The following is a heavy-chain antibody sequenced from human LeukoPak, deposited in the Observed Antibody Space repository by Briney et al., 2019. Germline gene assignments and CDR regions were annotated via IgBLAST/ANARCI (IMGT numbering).Heavy chain of an antibody. D-gene: IGHD6-13*01. J-gene: IGHJ4*02. CDR1: GMSFSSYE. V-gene: IGHV3-48*03. Sequence: PGGSLRLSCAASGMSFSSYEMNWVRQAPGKGLEWVSYISSGGTTIYYADSVKGRFTISRDNAKNSLYLQMNNLRAEDTAVYYCASARLYSSSWYCYFDYRGRGTLVTVSS. CDR3: ASARLYSSSWYCYFDY. CDR2: ISSGGTTI.